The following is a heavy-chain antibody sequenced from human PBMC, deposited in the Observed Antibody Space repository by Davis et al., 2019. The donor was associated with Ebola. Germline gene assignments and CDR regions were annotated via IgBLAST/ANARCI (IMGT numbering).Heavy chain of an antibody. CDR2: IQKDGSDI. D-gene: IGHD2-15*01. V-gene: IGHV3-7*01. CDR3: ARDPPYCSGGSCYALQNY. J-gene: IGHJ4*02. Sequence: GESLKISCAASGFSFGDHFMTWVRQAPGKGLEWVAKIQKDGSDIAYADSVKGRFTISRDNAKNTLYLQMNSLRAEDTAVYYCARDPPYCSGGSCYALQNYWGQGTLVTVSS. CDR1: GFSFGDHF.